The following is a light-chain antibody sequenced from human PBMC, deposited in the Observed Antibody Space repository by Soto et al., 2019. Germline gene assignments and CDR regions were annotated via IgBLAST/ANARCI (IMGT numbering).Light chain of an antibody. CDR2: ETS. CDR1: QDIKKY. J-gene: IGKJ3*01. CDR3: QEYDNSPLT. Sequence: DIQMTQSNSSLSAGVGDRVIITCQSSQDIKKYLNWYQQKPGKAPKLLIYETSNLETGVPSRFSGSGSGTDFTFTIRSLQSEDLATYYCQEYDNSPLTFGPGTKVDIK. V-gene: IGKV1-33*01.